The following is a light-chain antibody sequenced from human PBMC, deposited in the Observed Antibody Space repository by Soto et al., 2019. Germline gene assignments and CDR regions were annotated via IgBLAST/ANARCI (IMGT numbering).Light chain of an antibody. V-gene: IGKV3-11*01. J-gene: IGKJ4*01. CDR3: QQRSNWPPD. CDR1: QSVSSY. Sequence: EIVLTQSPATLSLSPGERATLSCRASQSVSSYLAWYQQKPGQAPRLLIYDASNRATGIPARFSGSGSGTDFTLTISSLVPEDFAVYYCQQRSNWPPDFGGGTKVEIK. CDR2: DAS.